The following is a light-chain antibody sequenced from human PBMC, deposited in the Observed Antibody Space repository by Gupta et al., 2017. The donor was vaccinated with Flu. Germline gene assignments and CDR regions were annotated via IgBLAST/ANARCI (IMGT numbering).Light chain of an antibody. Sequence: EIVLTQSPATLSLSPGERATLSCRASQSVSSYLAWYQQKPGQAPRLLIYDAFNRATGIPARFSGSGSGTDFTLTISSLEPEDFAVYYCRQRSNWPYTFGQGTKLEIK. V-gene: IGKV3-11*01. CDR2: DAF. CDR1: QSVSSY. CDR3: RQRSNWPYT. J-gene: IGKJ2*01.